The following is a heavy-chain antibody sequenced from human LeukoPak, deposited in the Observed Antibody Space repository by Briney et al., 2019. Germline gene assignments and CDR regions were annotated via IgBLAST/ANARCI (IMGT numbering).Heavy chain of an antibody. CDR3: AKSSDRYFDSSGI. CDR1: GFTFSSYG. CDR2: IWYDGSNK. J-gene: IGHJ3*02. V-gene: IGHV3-33*06. D-gene: IGHD3-9*01. Sequence: GRSLRLSCAASGFTFSSYGMHWVRQAPGKGLEWVAVIWYDGSNKYYADSVKGRFTISRDNSKNTLYLQMNSLRAEDTAVYYCAKSSDRYFDSSGIWGQGTMVTVSS.